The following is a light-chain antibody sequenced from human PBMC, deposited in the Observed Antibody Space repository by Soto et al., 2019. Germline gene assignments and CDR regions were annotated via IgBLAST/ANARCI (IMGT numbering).Light chain of an antibody. CDR1: QNIDSY. V-gene: IGKV1-39*01. CDR2: DAS. Sequence: DIQMAQSPSSLSASVGDRVTITCRASQNIDSYLNWYQQRPGKAPKLLIHDASSLQSGVPSRFSGSSSGTDFALPINSLQPEDFATIYCQQTYSTPWTFGQGTKVDI. CDR3: QQTYSTPWT. J-gene: IGKJ1*01.